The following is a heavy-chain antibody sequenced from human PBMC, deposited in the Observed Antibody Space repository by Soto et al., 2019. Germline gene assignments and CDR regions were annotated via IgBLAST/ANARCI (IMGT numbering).Heavy chain of an antibody. J-gene: IGHJ6*02. CDR2: ISNSGST. Sequence: QVQLQESGPGLVKPSETLSLTCTVSGGSFSHYFWTWIRQYSGKGREWIGYISNSGSTNYNPSLKSPFTLSVDTSHNQFSLKGKSVTAADPAVYYCSRTTVNTLYGMDVWGQGPTVTVSS. CDR1: GGSFSHYF. V-gene: IGHV4-59*01. CDR3: SRTTVNTLYGMDV. D-gene: IGHD4-17*01.